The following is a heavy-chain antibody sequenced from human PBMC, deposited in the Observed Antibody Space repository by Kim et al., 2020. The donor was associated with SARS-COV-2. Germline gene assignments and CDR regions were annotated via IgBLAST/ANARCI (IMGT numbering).Heavy chain of an antibody. Sequence: ASVKVSCKVSGYSFTNYAVHWVRQAPGQRPEWMGWINADSGNTRYSQKFKGRVTITRDTLASTAYMELSSLRSEDTAVYYCASVGHYSNGLDVWGHGTTVTVSS. CDR3: ASVGHYSNGLDV. CDR2: INADSGNT. D-gene: IGHD1-26*01. CDR1: GYSFTNYA. J-gene: IGHJ6*02. V-gene: IGHV1-3*01.